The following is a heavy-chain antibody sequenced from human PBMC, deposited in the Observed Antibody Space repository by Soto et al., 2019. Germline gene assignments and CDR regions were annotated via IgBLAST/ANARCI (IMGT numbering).Heavy chain of an antibody. CDR2: ISAYNGNT. Sequence: GASVKVSCKASGYTFTGYGISWVRQAPGQGLEWMGWISAYNGNTNYVQNLQGRVTMTTDSSTSTAYMELRSLRSDDTAVYYCARDKRGVAARLYYYCGMDVWGQGTTVTVSS. V-gene: IGHV1-18*01. J-gene: IGHJ6*02. CDR1: GYTFTGYG. D-gene: IGHD2-15*01. CDR3: ARDKRGVAARLYYYCGMDV.